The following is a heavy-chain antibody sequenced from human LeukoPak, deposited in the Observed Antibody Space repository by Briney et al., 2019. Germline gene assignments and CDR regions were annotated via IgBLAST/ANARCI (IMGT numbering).Heavy chain of an antibody. J-gene: IGHJ4*02. CDR3: ATEGGNYDYVWGSYRYLDY. V-gene: IGHV1-24*01. CDR1: GYTLTELS. CDR2: FDPEDGET. Sequence: ASVKVSCKVSGYTLTELSMHWVRQAPGKGLEWMGGFDPEDGETIYAQKFQGRVTMTEDTSTDTAYMELSSLRSEDTAVYYCATEGGNYDYVWGSYRYLDYWGQGTLVTVSS. D-gene: IGHD3-16*02.